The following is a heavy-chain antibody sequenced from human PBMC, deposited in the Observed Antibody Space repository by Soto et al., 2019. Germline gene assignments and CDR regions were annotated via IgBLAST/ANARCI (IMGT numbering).Heavy chain of an antibody. D-gene: IGHD3-16*01. CDR2: IKSKTDGGTT. CDR3: AKDFHRYDYIWGTFDY. V-gene: IGHV3-15*07. Sequence: GGSLRLSCAASGFTFSNAWMNWVRQAPGKGLEWVGRIKSKTDGGTTDYAAPVKGRFTISRDDSKNTLYLQMNSLRAEDTAVYYCAKDFHRYDYIWGTFDYWGQGTLVTVSS. CDR1: GFTFSNAW. J-gene: IGHJ4*02.